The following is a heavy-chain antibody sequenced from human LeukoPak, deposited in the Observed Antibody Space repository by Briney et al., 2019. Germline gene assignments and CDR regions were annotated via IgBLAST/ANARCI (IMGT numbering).Heavy chain of an antibody. CDR1: GYTFTGYY. D-gene: IGHD2-15*01. Sequence: ASVKVSCKASGYTFTGYYMHWVRQAPGQGLEWMEWINPSSGGTNYAQKFQGRVTMTRDTSISTAYMELSRLRSDDTAVYYCARGLPPYCSGGSCRYGMDVWGQGTTVTVSS. V-gene: IGHV1-2*02. J-gene: IGHJ6*02. CDR3: ARGLPPYCSGGSCRYGMDV. CDR2: INPSSGGT.